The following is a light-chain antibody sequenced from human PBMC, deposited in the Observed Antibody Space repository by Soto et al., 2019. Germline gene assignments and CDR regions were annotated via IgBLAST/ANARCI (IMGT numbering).Light chain of an antibody. V-gene: IGKV1-5*03. CDR1: QSISTW. J-gene: IGKJ1*01. Sequence: DIQTHQSPSTLSASVGDSVTITGRASQSISTWLAWYQQKPGKAPKLLIYKASSLESGVPSRVSGSGSGTEFTLTISSLQPDDFATYYCQQYNSYWTVGQGTKVDIK. CDR2: KAS. CDR3: QQYNSYWT.